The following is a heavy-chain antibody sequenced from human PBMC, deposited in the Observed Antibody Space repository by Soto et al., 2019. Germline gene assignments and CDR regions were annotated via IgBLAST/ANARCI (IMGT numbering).Heavy chain of an antibody. CDR1: GYSSSNYY. CDR3: ASVTALWSN. CDR2: GNPHGAST. J-gene: IGHJ4*02. Sequence: QVQVVQSGAEVREPGASVKVSCTASGYSSSNYYTHWARQAPGQGLEWMGTGNPHGASTVYARRFQGRLTLTRDTSTNTDYMDLSRLTSDDTAIYYCASVTALWSNWGQGTLVTVSS. D-gene: IGHD2-21*02. V-gene: IGHV1-46*01.